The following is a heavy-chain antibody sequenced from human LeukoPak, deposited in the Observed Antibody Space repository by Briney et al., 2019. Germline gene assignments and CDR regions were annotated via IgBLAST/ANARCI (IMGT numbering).Heavy chain of an antibody. D-gene: IGHD6-13*01. V-gene: IGHV3-21*06. J-gene: IGHJ4*02. Sequence: PGGSLRLSCAVSGFTFSSYSMNWVRQAPGKGLEWVSSISSSSTYIYYADSVQGRFTISRDNAKNSLYLQMNSLRAEDTAVYYCARVWTGSSSWRSLRYWSQGTLVTVSS. CDR1: GFTFSSYS. CDR2: ISSSSTYI. CDR3: ARVWTGSSSWRSLRY.